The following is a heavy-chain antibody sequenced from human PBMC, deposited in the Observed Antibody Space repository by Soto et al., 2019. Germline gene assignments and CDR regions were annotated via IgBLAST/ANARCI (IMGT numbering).Heavy chain of an antibody. D-gene: IGHD1-26*01. CDR1: GGTFSSYG. CDR3: ARVYLSWEFDP. V-gene: IGHV1-69*01. Sequence: VSCKASGGTFSSYGIRWVRQAPGQGLEWMGGIIPIFGTANYAQKFQGRVTITADESTSTAYMELSSLRSEDTAVYYCARVYLSWEFDPWGQGTLVTVSS. J-gene: IGHJ5*02. CDR2: IIPIFGTA.